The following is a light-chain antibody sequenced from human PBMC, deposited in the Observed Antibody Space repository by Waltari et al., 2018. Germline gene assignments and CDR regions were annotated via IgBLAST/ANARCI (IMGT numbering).Light chain of an antibody. CDR2: WAS. CDR3: QQYYSTPNT. CDR1: QSLLHTTNKNY. V-gene: IGKV4-1*01. J-gene: IGKJ2*01. Sequence: DIVVTQSPDSLAVSLGERATINCKSSQSLLHTTNKNYLAWYQLRPGQPPKLLIYWASTRESGVPGRFGGSGSGTDFTLTISGLQAEDVAVYYCQQYYSTPNTFGQGTKLEIK.